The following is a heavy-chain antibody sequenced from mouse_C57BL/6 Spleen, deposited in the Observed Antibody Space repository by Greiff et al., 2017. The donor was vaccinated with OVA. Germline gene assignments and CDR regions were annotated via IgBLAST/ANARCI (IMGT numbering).Heavy chain of an antibody. CDR3: VRSFITTVVADY. Sequence: VQLQQSGAELVKPGASVKLSCKASGYAFSSYWMNWVKQRPGKGLEWIGQIYPGDGDTNYNGKFKGKATLTADKSSSTAYMQLSSLTSEDSAVFFCVRSFITTVVADYWGQGTTLTVSS. CDR2: IYPGDGDT. V-gene: IGHV1-80*01. D-gene: IGHD1-1*01. J-gene: IGHJ2*01. CDR1: GYAFSSYW.